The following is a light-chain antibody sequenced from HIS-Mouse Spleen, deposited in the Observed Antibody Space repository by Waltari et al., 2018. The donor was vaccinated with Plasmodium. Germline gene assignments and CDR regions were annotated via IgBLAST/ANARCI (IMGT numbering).Light chain of an antibody. Sequence: EIVMTQSTATLSVSPGERATLSCRASQSVSSNLAWYQLKPGQAPRLLIYGASTRATGIPARFSGSGSGTEFTLTISSLQSEDFAVYYCQQYNNWSFTFGPGTKVDIK. CDR3: QQYNNWSFT. J-gene: IGKJ3*01. CDR1: QSVSSN. CDR2: GAS. V-gene: IGKV3-15*01.